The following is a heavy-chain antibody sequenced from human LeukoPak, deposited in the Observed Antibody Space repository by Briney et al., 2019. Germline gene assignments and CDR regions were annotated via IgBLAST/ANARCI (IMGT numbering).Heavy chain of an antibody. CDR3: ARPYCSSTSCYLGY. J-gene: IGHJ4*02. D-gene: IGHD2-2*01. CDR2: ISAYNGNT. V-gene: IGHV1-18*01. CDR1: GYTFTSYG. Sequence: ASVKVSCKASGYTFTSYGISWVRQAPGQGLEWMGWISAYNGNTNYAQKLQGRVTMTTDTSTSTAYMELRSLRSDDTAVYYCARPYCSSTSCYLGYWGQGTLVTVSS.